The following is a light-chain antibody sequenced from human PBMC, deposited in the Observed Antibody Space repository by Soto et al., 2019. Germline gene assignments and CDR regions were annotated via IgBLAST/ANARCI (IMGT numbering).Light chain of an antibody. Sequence: EILMTQSPDTLSVSPGERVTLSCRASRTVSNRLAWYQHKPGQAPRLLISGASTGAPGIPPRFRGSGSGTAFTLTVDTLQSEEIAIYYCQQYYHWPVTFGGGTKVEIK. J-gene: IGKJ4*01. CDR1: RTVSNR. V-gene: IGKV3-15*01. CDR2: GAS. CDR3: QQYYHWPVT.